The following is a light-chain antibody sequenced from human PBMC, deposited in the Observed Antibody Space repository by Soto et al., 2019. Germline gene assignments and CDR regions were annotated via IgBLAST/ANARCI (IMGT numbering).Light chain of an antibody. CDR3: TSSTSSSTLGA. CDR2: EVS. V-gene: IGLV2-14*01. Sequence: QSVLTQPASVSGSPGQSITISCTGTSRDVGGYNYVSWFQLHPGRAPKLLIYEVSNRASGVSDRLSGSKSGNTASLTISGLQAEDEADYFCTSSTSSSTLGAFGGGTKLTVL. J-gene: IGLJ2*01. CDR1: SRDVGGYNY.